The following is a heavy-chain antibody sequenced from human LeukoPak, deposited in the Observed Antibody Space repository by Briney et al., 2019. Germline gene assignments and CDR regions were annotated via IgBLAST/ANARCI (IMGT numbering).Heavy chain of an antibody. J-gene: IGHJ4*02. Sequence: GGSLRLSCVASGFTYSSRGMHWVRQAPGKGLEWVAVIWYDGSNKYYADSVKGRFTISRDNSKNTLYLEMSSLRAEDTAVYYCTSFEYWGQGTLVTVSS. V-gene: IGHV3-33*01. CDR3: TSFEY. CDR2: IWYDGSNK. CDR1: GFTYSSRG.